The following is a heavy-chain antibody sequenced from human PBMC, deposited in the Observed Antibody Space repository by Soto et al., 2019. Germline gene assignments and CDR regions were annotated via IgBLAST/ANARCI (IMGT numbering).Heavy chain of an antibody. V-gene: IGHV4-59*01. CDR3: ARRYGKNAFDI. CDR1: GGSISSYY. J-gene: IGHJ3*02. CDR2: THYSGST. Sequence: SETLSLTCTVSGGSISSYYWSWIRQPPGKGLEWIGYTHYSGSTNYNPSLKSRVTISVDTSKNQFSLKLSSVTAADTAVYYCARRYGKNAFDIWGQGTMVTVSS. D-gene: IGHD5-18*01.